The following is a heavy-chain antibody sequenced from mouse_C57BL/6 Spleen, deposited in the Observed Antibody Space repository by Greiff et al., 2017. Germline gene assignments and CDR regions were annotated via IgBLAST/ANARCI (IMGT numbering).Heavy chain of an antibody. J-gene: IGHJ4*01. CDR1: GFTFSSYA. V-gene: IGHV5-4*01. D-gene: IGHD2-3*01. CDR3: AREGGWDFYAMDD. CDR2: ISDGGSYT. Sequence: EVKLVESGGGLVKPGGSLKLSCAASGFTFSSYAMSWVRQTPEKRLEWVATISDGGSYTYYPDNVKGRFTISRDNAKNNRYLQMSHLKSEDTAMYYCAREGGWDFYAMDDWGQGTSVTVSS.